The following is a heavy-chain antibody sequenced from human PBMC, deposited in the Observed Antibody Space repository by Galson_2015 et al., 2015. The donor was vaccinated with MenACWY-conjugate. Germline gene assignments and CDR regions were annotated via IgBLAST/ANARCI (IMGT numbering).Heavy chain of an antibody. CDR3: ARDINFDWLPQMDY. CDR1: GFTSNSYR. Sequence: SLRLSCAASGFTSNSYRMYWVRQAPGKGLEWVSSISSGGNYIHYADSVKGRFTISRDNGKNSVYLQMNSLRAEDTAVYYCARDINFDWLPQMDYWGQGTLVTVSS. V-gene: IGHV3-21*06. J-gene: IGHJ4*02. D-gene: IGHD3-9*01. CDR2: ISSGGNYI.